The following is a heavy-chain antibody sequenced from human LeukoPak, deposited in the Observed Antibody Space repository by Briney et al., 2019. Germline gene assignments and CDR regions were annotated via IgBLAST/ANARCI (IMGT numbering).Heavy chain of an antibody. Sequence: SETLSLTCTVSGGSISSSSYYRGWIRQPPGKGLEWIGSIYYSGSTYYNPSLKSRVTISVDTSKNQFSLKLSSVTAADTAVYYCARHDADSSGYYYDGNYYFDYWGQGTLVTVSS. CDR3: ARHDADSSGYYYDGNYYFDY. D-gene: IGHD3-22*01. CDR2: IYYSGST. J-gene: IGHJ4*02. CDR1: GGSISSSSYY. V-gene: IGHV4-39*01.